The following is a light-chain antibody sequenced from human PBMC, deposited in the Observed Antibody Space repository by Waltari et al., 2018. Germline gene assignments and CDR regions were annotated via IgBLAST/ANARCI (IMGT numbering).Light chain of an antibody. CDR1: QDITSY. CDR3: QLSYTTPHT. J-gene: IGKJ2*01. V-gene: IGKV1-39*01. CDR2: FGS. Sequence: DIQMTQSPSSLSTSVGDRVTISCRASQDITSYLNWYQQKAGKAPKLLITFGSTLQSGVSSRFSGSGSETDFTLTITIVQPEDSAYYYCQLSYTTPHTFGQGTKVEIK.